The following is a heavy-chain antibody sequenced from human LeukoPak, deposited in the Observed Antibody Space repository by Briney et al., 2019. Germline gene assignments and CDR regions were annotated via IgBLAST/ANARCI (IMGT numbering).Heavy chain of an antibody. CDR2: ISSDSKYI. CDR1: GFTFSTYS. J-gene: IGHJ6*02. D-gene: IGHD3/OR15-3a*01. CDR3: ARVAFGLYVMDV. V-gene: IGHV3-21*01. Sequence: PGGSLRLSCAASGFTFSTYSMNWVRQAPGKGLEWVSSISSDSKYIYYADSLKGRFTISRDNAKNSLYLQMISLRAEDTAVYYCARVAFGLYVMDVWGQGTTVTVSS.